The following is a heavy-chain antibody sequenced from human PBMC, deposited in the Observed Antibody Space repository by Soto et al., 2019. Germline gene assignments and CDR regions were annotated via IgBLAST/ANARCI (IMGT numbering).Heavy chain of an antibody. V-gene: IGHV3-15*01. CDR1: GFTFSNAW. J-gene: IGHJ4*02. Sequence: PGGSLRLSCAASGFTFSNAWMSWVRQAPGKGREWVGRIKSKTDGGTTDYAAPVKGRFTISRDDSKNTLYLQMNSLKTEDTAVYYCTTPPNTRLTMIVVVIGYWGQGTLVTVSS. CDR2: IKSKTDGGTT. CDR3: TTPPNTRLTMIVVVIGY. D-gene: IGHD3-22*01.